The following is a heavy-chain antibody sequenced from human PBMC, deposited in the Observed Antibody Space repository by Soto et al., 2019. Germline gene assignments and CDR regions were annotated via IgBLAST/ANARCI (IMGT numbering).Heavy chain of an antibody. V-gene: IGHV1-18*01. D-gene: IGHD3-22*01. CDR1: GYSFTRNG. J-gene: IGHJ6*02. Sequence: ASVKVSCKTSGYSFTRNGISWVRQAPGQGLEWMGWISPKSGSKKYAQKFQGRVIMTPDTSTSTAYMELRSLRCDDTAVYYCVKDRDSNSWPSRDVWGPGTTVTVSS. CDR2: ISPKSGSK. CDR3: VKDRDSNSWPSRDV.